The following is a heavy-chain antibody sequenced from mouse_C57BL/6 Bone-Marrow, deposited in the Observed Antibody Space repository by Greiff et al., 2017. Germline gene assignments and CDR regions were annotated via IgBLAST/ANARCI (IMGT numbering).Heavy chain of an antibody. D-gene: IGHD2-1*01. CDR1: GYTFTGYW. V-gene: IGHV1-9*01. CDR3: ARSEGNYGEYFDD. J-gene: IGHJ2*01. CDR2: ILPGSGST. Sequence: VQLQQSGAELMKPGASVKLSCKATGYTFTGYWIEWVKQRPGHGLEWIGEILPGSGSTNYTEKFKGKATFTADTSSNTAYMQLSSLTTEDSAIYYCARSEGNYGEYFDDWGQGTTLTVSS.